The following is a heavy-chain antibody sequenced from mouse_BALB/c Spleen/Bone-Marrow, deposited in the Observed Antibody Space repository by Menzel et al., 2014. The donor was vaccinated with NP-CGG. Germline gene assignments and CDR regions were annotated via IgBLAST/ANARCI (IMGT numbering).Heavy chain of an antibody. V-gene: IGHV2-6-7*01. CDR2: IRGDGTT. J-gene: IGHJ2*01. CDR1: GFSLTAYG. CDR3: ARFTTVVPVDY. D-gene: IGHD1-1*01. Sequence: VMLVESGPGLVAPSQSLSITCTVSGFSLTAYGVNWVRQPPGKGLEWLGMIRGDGTTDYNSALRSRLSISKDNSKSQVFLKMNSLQADDIARYYCARFTTVVPVDYWGQGTTLTVSS.